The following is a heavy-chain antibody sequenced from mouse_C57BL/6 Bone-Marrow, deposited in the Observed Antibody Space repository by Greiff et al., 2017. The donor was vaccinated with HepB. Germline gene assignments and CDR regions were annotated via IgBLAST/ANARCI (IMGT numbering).Heavy chain of an antibody. Sequence: VKLQESGPGLVAPSQSLSITCTVSGFSLTSYAISWVRQPPGKGLEWLGVIWTGGGTNYNSALKSRLSISKDNSKSQVFLKMNSLQTDDTARYYCARNRAYYYDYDVGDYWGQGTLVTVSA. V-gene: IGHV2-9-1*01. CDR2: IWTGGGT. CDR1: GFSLTSYA. D-gene: IGHD2-4*01. CDR3: ARNRAYYYDYDVGDY. J-gene: IGHJ3*01.